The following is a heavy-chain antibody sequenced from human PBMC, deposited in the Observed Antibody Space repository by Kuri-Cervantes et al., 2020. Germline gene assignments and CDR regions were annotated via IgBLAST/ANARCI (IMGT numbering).Heavy chain of an antibody. J-gene: IGHJ4*02. CDR2: IYHTGST. V-gene: IGHV4-38-2*01. CDR1: GYSVTSGYY. Sequence: SQTLSLTCAVSGYSVTSGYYWGWIRQPPGKGLEWIGYIYHTGSTYYNPSLRSRITISVDTSKNQFSLKLSSVTAADTAVYYCARLVVGSGNDYWGQGTLVTVSS. CDR3: ARLVVGSGNDY. D-gene: IGHD6-19*01.